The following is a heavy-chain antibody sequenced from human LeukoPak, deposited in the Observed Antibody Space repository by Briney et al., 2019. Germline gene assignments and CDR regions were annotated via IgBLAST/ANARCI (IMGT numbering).Heavy chain of an antibody. D-gene: IGHD6-6*01. J-gene: IGHJ6*03. Sequence: SETLSLTCTVSGGSISSSSYYWGWIRQPPGKGVEWIGNLYYTRGAWYKSSLKSRVTTSVDTSRNEFSLKLSSVTAADTAVYYCARRVSAARGHYYYYYMDVWGKGTTVTVSS. CDR1: GGSISSSSYY. CDR3: ARRVSAARGHYYYYYMDV. CDR2: LYYTRGA. V-gene: IGHV4-39*07.